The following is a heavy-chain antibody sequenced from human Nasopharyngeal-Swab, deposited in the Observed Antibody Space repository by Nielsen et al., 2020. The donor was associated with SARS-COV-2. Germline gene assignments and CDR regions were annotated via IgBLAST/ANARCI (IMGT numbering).Heavy chain of an antibody. CDR3: ARTYYDFWSGPHRGYFDY. V-gene: IGHV1-46*01. D-gene: IGHD3-3*01. CDR2: VNPTGGTT. Sequence: ASVKVSCKSSGYTFTKYYMHWVRQAPGQGLEWMGIVNPTGGTTTYAQKFQGRVPMTTDTSTSTAYMELRSLRSDDTAVYYCARTYYDFWSGPHRGYFDYWGQGTLVTVSS. J-gene: IGHJ4*02. CDR1: GYTFTKYY.